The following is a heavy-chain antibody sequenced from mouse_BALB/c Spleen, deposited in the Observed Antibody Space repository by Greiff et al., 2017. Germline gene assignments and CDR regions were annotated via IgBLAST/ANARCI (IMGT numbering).Heavy chain of an antibody. Sequence: EVQLQESGPGLVKPSQSLSLTCSVTGYSITSGYYWNWIRQFPGNKLEWMGYISYDGSNNYNPSLKNRISITRDTSKNQFFLKLNSVTTEDTATYYCALYYRYDDYYAMDYWGQGTSVTVSS. V-gene: IGHV3-6*02. CDR2: ISYDGSN. J-gene: IGHJ4*01. CDR1: GYSITSGYY. CDR3: ALYYRYDDYYAMDY. D-gene: IGHD2-14*01.